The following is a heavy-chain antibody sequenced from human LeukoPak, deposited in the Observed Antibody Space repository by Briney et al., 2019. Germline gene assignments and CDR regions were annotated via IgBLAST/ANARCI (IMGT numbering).Heavy chain of an antibody. CDR2: IIPIFGTA. J-gene: IGHJ6*03. D-gene: IGHD2-15*01. CDR3: ARVRGDCSGGSCYYYYYMDV. Sequence: ASVKVSCKASGGTFSSYAISWVRQAPGQGLEWMGGIIPIFGTANYAQKFQGRVTITADESTSTAYMELSSLRSEDTAVYYCARVRGDCSGGSCYYYYYMDVWGKGTTVTVSS. V-gene: IGHV1-69*13. CDR1: GGTFSSYA.